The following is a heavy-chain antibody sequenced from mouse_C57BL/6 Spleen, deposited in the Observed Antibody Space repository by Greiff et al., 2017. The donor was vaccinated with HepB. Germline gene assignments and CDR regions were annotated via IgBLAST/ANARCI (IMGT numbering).Heavy chain of an antibody. J-gene: IGHJ1*03. Sequence: EVKLMESGGGLVQPKGSLKLSCAASGFTFNTYAMHWVRQAPGKGLEWVARIRSESSNYATYYADSVKDRFTISRDDSQSMLYLQMNNLKTEDTAMYLWCRDRWYFDVWGTGAPVHVSS. CDR2: IRSESSNYAT. V-gene: IGHV10-3*01. CDR3: CRDRWYFDV. CDR1: GFTFNTYA.